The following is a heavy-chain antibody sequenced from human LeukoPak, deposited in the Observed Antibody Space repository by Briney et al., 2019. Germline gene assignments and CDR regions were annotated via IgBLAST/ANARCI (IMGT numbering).Heavy chain of an antibody. V-gene: IGHV3-23*01. D-gene: IGHD1-1*01. Sequence: GGSLRLSCAASGFTFTSIAMTWVRQAPGRGLEWVSTIRGTGDSTHYADSVKGRFIISRDKSKNMLYLQMNGLRAEDTAIYYCAKGQELDDGVFDSWGQGTLVTVSS. CDR3: AKGQELDDGVFDS. CDR1: GFTFTSIA. J-gene: IGHJ4*02. CDR2: IRGTGDST.